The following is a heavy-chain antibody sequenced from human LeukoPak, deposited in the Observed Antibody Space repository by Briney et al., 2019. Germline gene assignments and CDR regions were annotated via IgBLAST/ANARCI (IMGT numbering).Heavy chain of an antibody. CDR2: MNPNSGNT. J-gene: IGHJ4*02. V-gene: IGHV1-8*01. CDR3: ARGRALRGYSGYDSNFDY. Sequence: ASVKVSCKASGYTFTSYDINWVRQATGQGLEWMGWMNPNSGNTGYAQKFQGRVTMTRNTSISTAYMELSSLRSEDTAVYYCARGRALRGYSGYDSNFDYWGQGTLVTVSS. CDR1: GYTFTSYD. D-gene: IGHD5-12*01.